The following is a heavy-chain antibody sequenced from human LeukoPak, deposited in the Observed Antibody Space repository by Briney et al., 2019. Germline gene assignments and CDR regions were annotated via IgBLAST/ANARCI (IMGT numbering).Heavy chain of an antibody. CDR2: INPNSGGT. CDR1: GYTFTGYD. V-gene: IGHV1-2*02. D-gene: IGHD6-19*01. Sequence: ASVKVSCKASGYTFTGYDMHWVRQAPGQGLEWMGWINPNSGGTSYAQRFQGRVTMTRDTSSSTAYMEVNSLRSDDTAVYYCVVAGTTFHYLDYWGQGSLVTVS. CDR3: VVAGTTFHYLDY. J-gene: IGHJ4*02.